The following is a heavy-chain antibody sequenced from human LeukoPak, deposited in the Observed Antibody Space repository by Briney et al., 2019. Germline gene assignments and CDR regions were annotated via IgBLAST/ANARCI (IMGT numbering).Heavy chain of an antibody. CDR1: GFTFSSYA. D-gene: IGHD6-19*01. V-gene: IGHV3-23*01. Sequence: GGSLRLSCAASGFTFSSYAMSWVRQAPGKGLEWVSAISSSGGTTYSADAVKGRFTISRDNSKPTLYLQMNSLRGEDTAVYYCTSRTAVAGNDAFYIWGQGTKVTVSS. CDR2: ISSSGGTT. CDR3: TSRTAVAGNDAFYI. J-gene: IGHJ3*02.